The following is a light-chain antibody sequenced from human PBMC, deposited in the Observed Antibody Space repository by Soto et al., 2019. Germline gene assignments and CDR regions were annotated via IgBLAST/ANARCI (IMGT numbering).Light chain of an antibody. V-gene: IGKV3-15*01. CDR3: HQYDSSPRT. Sequence: EVVMTQSPATLSVSPGERATLSCRASQSVSSNVAWYQQKPGQAPRLLIYDASTRATGIPARFSGSGSGTEFTLTISSLQSEDFAVFYCHQYDSSPRTFGQGTKVDIK. J-gene: IGKJ1*01. CDR1: QSVSSN. CDR2: DAS.